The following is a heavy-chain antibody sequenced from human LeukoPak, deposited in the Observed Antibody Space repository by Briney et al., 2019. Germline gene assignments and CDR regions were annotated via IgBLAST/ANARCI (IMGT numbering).Heavy chain of an antibody. CDR2: ISSSSSTI. CDR1: GFTFDDYG. V-gene: IGHV3-48*01. Sequence: GGSLRLSCAASGFTFDDYGMNWVRQAPGKGLEWVSYISSSSSTIYYADSVKGRFTISRDNAKNSLYLQMNSLRAEDTAVYYCARDRYYDSSGYYGYWGQGTLVTVSS. D-gene: IGHD3-22*01. CDR3: ARDRYYDSSGYYGY. J-gene: IGHJ4*02.